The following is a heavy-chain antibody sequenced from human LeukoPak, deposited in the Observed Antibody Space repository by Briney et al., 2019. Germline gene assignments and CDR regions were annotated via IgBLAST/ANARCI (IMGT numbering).Heavy chain of an antibody. CDR2: IRYDGSNK. J-gene: IGHJ4*02. D-gene: IGHD3-10*01. V-gene: IGHV3-30*02. CDR3: AKDRYYGSGTLIRFDY. Sequence: GGSLRLSCAASGFTFNNYAMHWVRQAPGKGLEWVAFIRYDGSNKYYADSVKGRFAISRDNSKNTLYLQMNSLRAEDTAVYYCAKDRYYGSGTLIRFDYWGQGTLVTVSS. CDR1: GFTFNNYA.